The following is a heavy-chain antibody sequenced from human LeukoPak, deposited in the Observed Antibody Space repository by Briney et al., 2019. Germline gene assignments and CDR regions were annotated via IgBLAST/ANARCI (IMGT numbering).Heavy chain of an antibody. CDR2: IWYDGSNK. CDR1: GFTFSSYG. V-gene: IGHV3-33*01. D-gene: IGHD6-13*01. J-gene: IGHJ4*02. Sequence: PGGSLRLSCAASGFTFSSYGMHWVRQAPGKGLEWVAVIWYDGSNKYYADSVKGRFTISRDNSKNTLYLQMNSLRAEDTAVYYCTRDLVVSGIAAAGPDYWGQGTLVTVSS. CDR3: TRDLVVSGIAAAGPDY.